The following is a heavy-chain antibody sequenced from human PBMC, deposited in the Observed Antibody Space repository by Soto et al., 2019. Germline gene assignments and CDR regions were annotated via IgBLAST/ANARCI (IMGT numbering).Heavy chain of an antibody. CDR2: IYYSGST. CDR3: ARSAPVGGFDY. J-gene: IGHJ4*02. D-gene: IGHD6-19*01. Sequence: SETLSLTCTVSGGSISSYYWSWIRQPPGKGLEWIGYIYYSGSTNYNPSLKSRVTISVDTSKNQFSLKLSSVTAADTAVYYCARSAPVGGFDYWGQGTLVTVSS. V-gene: IGHV4-59*01. CDR1: GGSISSYY.